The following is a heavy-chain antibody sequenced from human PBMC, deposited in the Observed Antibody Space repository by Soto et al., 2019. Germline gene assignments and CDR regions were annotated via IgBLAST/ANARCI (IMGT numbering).Heavy chain of an antibody. CDR3: ASGRKGIAARPYYYYGMDV. CDR1: RGTFSSYA. V-gene: IGHV1-69*06. J-gene: IGHJ6*02. Sequence: SVKVSCKASRGTFSSYAISWVRQAPGQGLEWMGGIIPIFGTANYAQKFQGRVTITADKSTSTAYMELSSLRSEDTAVYYCASGRKGIAARPYYYYGMDVWGQGTTVTVSS. CDR2: IIPIFGTA. D-gene: IGHD6-6*01.